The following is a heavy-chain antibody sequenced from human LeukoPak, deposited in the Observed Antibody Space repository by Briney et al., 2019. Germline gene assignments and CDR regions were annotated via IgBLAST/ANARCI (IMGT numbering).Heavy chain of an antibody. D-gene: IGHD2-8*01. J-gene: IGHJ5*01. Sequence: GGSLRLSSAASGFILSPYGMNWVRQAPGKGLEWVSGIHKSGDSAYYADSVKGRFTISRDNAKNTLYLQMNSLTGEDTALYYCARDGTTNRYNWFDSWGQGTLVTVSS. CDR2: IHKSGDSA. CDR1: GFILSPYG. CDR3: ARDGTTNRYNWFDS. V-gene: IGHV3-23*01.